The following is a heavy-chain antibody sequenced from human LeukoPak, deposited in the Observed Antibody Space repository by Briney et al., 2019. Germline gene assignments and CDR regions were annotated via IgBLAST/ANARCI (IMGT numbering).Heavy chain of an antibody. CDR1: GGSISSSSYY. Sequence: SETLSLTCTVSGGSISSSSYYWGWIRQPPGKGLEWIGSIYYSGSTYYNPSLKSRVTTSVDTSKNQFSLKLSSVTAADTAAYYCARSLRDYDFWSGYYTGPGWFDPWGQGTLVTVSS. CDR3: ARSLRDYDFWSGYYTGPGWFDP. CDR2: IYYSGST. D-gene: IGHD3-3*01. J-gene: IGHJ5*02. V-gene: IGHV4-39*01.